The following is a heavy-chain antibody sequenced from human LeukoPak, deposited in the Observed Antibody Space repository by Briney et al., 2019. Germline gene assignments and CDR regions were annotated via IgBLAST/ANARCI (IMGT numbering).Heavy chain of an antibody. CDR1: GGSFSGYY. CDR3: ARGREGPANYYGMDV. Sequence: SETLSLTCAVYGGSFSGYYWSWIRQPPGKGLDWIGEINHSGSTNYNPSLKSRVTISVDTSKNQFSLKLSSVTAADTAVYYCARGREGPANYYGMDVWGKGTTVTVSS. D-gene: IGHD1-26*01. J-gene: IGHJ6*04. V-gene: IGHV4-34*01. CDR2: INHSGST.